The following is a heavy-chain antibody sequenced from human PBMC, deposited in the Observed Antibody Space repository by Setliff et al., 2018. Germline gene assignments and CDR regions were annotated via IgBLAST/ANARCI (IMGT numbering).Heavy chain of an antibody. CDR3: ARDLDYQYYYETSGRDAFDI. CDR1: GYIFTSYA. V-gene: IGHV1-18*01. J-gene: IGHJ3*02. D-gene: IGHD3-22*01. CDR2: ISAYNANT. Sequence: ASVKVSCKASGYIFTSYAINWVRQAPGQGLEWMGSISAYNANTNYAQNLQGRVTMTRDTSTSTAYMELRSLRSDDTAVYYCARDLDYQYYYETSGRDAFDIWGLGTMVTVS.